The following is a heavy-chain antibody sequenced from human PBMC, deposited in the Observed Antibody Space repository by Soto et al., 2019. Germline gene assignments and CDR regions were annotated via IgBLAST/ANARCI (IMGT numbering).Heavy chain of an antibody. V-gene: IGHV3-49*04. D-gene: IGHD4-4*01. CDR3: TRRGNYVPFDY. J-gene: IGHJ4*02. CDR2: IRSKAYGGTT. Sequence: GGSLRLSCTASGFTFGDYVMSWVRQAPGKGLEWVGFIRSKAYGGTTEYAASVKGRFTISRDDSKSIAYLQMNSLKTEDTAVYYCTRRGNYVPFDYWGQGTLVTVSS. CDR1: GFTFGDYV.